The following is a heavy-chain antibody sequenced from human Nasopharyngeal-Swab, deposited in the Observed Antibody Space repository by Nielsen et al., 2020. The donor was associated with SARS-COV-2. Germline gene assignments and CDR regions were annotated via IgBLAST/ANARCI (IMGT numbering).Heavy chain of an antibody. CDR3: ARQGPYDSYGPSKV. V-gene: IGHV4-39*01. D-gene: IGHD5-18*01. CDR2: IYYSGST. CDR1: DGSISSSTYY. J-gene: IGHJ6*02. Sequence: SETLSLTCTVSDGSISSSTYYWAWIRQPPGKGLEWIGSIYYSGSTHYNPSLKSRVTISADTSKNQFSLKLRSMTAADTAVYYCARQGPYDSYGPSKVWGQGTTVTVSS.